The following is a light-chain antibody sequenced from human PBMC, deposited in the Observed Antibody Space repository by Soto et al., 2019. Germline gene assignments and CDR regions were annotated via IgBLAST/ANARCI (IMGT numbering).Light chain of an antibody. CDR1: QSVSSN. J-gene: IGKJ1*01. Sequence: EIVMTQSPATLSVSPGERATLSCRASQSVSSNLAWYQQTPGQAPRLLIYGASTRATGIPARFSGSGSGTECTLTISSLESEDFAVYYCQQYNNWPWTFGQGTKVEIK. CDR2: GAS. V-gene: IGKV3-15*01. CDR3: QQYNNWPWT.